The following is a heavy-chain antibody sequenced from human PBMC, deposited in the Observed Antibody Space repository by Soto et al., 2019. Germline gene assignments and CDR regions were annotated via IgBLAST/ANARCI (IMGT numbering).Heavy chain of an antibody. V-gene: IGHV1-69*06. CDR2: IIPMSGRP. Sequence: QVQLVQSGAEVKTPGSSVRVSCKASGGTFNSFSIDWVRQAPGQGFEWMGGIIPMSGRPNYAQRFQGRVTFSADKSTNTVYMEVYSLTYEDTAVYYCTRRGHQSANWFDPWGQGTLVTVSS. J-gene: IGHJ5*02. CDR3: TRRGHQSANWFDP. CDR1: GGTFNSFS.